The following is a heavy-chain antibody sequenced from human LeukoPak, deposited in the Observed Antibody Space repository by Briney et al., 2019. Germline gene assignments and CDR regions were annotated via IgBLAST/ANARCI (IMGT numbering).Heavy chain of an antibody. CDR2: IYYSGST. CDR3: ARVVVVPAAMSGYYYYYGMDV. D-gene: IGHD2-2*01. Sequence: PSETLSLTCTVSGGSISSYYWSWIRQPPGKGLEWIGYIYYSGSTNYNPSLKSRVTMSVDTSKNQFSLKLSSVTAADTAVYYCARVVVVPAAMSGYYYYYGMDVWGQGTTVTVSS. CDR1: GGSISSYY. V-gene: IGHV4-59*12. J-gene: IGHJ6*02.